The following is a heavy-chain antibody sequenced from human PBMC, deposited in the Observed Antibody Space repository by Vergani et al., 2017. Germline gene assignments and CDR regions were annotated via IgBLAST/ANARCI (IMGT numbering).Heavy chain of an antibody. CDR1: GFSVNSHPMR. Sequence: QVTLKESGPALVKPTQTLTLTCTLSGFSVNSHPMRVIWIRQPPGKALEWLARIDWDDDKFYDRSLKTRLTISKDTSKNQVVLRMTNMDPVDTAMYYCAQILSKNGYNYKAFDIWGQGTMVIVSS. J-gene: IGHJ3*02. CDR2: IDWDDDK. CDR3: AQILSKNGYNYKAFDI. V-gene: IGHV2-70*04. D-gene: IGHD5-24*01.